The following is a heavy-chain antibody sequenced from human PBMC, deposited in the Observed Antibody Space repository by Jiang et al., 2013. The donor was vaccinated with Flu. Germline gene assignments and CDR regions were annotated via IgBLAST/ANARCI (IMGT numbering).Heavy chain of an antibody. D-gene: IGHD3-10*01. V-gene: IGHV5-10-1*01. Sequence: GAEVKKPGESLTISCKASGYNFTGYWISWVRQMPGKGLEWMGRFDPTDSYTNYRPSFQGHVTISADKSISTAYLHWSSLKASDTAMYYCARSDGALDPWGQGTLVTVSS. CDR2: FDPTDSYT. CDR1: GYNFTGYW. CDR3: ARSDGALDP. J-gene: IGHJ5*02.